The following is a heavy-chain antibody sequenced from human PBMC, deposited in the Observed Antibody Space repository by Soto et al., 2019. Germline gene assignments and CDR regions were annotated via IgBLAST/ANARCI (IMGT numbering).Heavy chain of an antibody. CDR3: AGTVRGVIHANIDY. J-gene: IGHJ4*02. CDR2: IYYSGST. Sequence: SETLSLTCTVSGGSISSYYWSWIRRPPGKGLEWIGYIYYSGSTNYNPSLKSRVTISVDTSKNQFSLKLSSVTAADTAVYYCAGTVRGVIHANIDYWGQGTRVTVSS. V-gene: IGHV4-59*01. D-gene: IGHD3-10*01. CDR1: GGSISSYY.